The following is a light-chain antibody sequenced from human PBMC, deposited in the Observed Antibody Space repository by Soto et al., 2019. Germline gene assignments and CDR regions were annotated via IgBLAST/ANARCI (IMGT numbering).Light chain of an antibody. Sequence: IQLTQSPSSLSASVGDRVTITCRAGQDIGSALAWYQQRPGKAPKLLLYDASNLEAGVPSRFSGSGSGTDFTLTITCLRPEDFATYYCQQFNGFPLTFGVGTKVQIK. V-gene: IGKV1-13*02. CDR2: DAS. J-gene: IGKJ4*01. CDR1: QDIGSA. CDR3: QQFNGFPLT.